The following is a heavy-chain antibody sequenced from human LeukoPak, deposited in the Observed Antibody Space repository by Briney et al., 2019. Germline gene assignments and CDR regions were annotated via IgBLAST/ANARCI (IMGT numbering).Heavy chain of an antibody. CDR2: ISWNSGSI. D-gene: IGHD6-13*01. CDR3: AKGIAAAKPTLYYFDY. V-gene: IGHV3-9*01. CDR1: GFTFDDYA. Sequence: PGGSPRLSCAASGFTFDDYAMHWVRQAPGEGLEWVSGISWNSGSIGYADSVKGRFTISRDNAQNSLYLQMNSLRAEDTALYYCAKGIAAAKPTLYYFDYWGQGTLVTVSS. J-gene: IGHJ4*02.